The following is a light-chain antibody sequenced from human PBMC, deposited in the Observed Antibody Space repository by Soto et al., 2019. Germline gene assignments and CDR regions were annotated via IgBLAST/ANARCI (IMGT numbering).Light chain of an antibody. CDR1: SSDVGTYNY. V-gene: IGLV2-14*01. Sequence: QSVLSQPASVSGSPGHSITISCTGTSSDVGTYNYVSWYQHHPGKAPKLIIYEVSNRPSGVSNRFSGSKSGSTASLTISGLQAEGEADYHCTSYTRETAIVFGTGTKVTVL. CDR3: TSYTRETAIV. J-gene: IGLJ1*01. CDR2: EVS.